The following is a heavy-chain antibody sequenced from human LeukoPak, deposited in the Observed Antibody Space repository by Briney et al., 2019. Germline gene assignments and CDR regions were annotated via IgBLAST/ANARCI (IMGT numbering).Heavy chain of an antibody. CDR2: IRYDGSNK. J-gene: IGHJ4*02. Sequence: GGSLRLSCAASGFTFSSYGMHWVRQAPGKGLEWVAFIRYDGSNKYYADSVKGRFTISRDNSKNTLYLQMNSLRAEDTAVYYCARDQADYFDYWGQGTLVTVSS. V-gene: IGHV3-30*02. CDR1: GFTFSSYG. CDR3: ARDQADYFDY.